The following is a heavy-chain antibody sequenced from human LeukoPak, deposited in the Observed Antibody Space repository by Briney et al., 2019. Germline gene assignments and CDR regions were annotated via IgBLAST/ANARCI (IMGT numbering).Heavy chain of an antibody. V-gene: IGHV3-48*03. CDR1: GFTFSSYE. Sequence: GGSLRLSCAASGFTFSSYEMNWVRQAPGKGLEWVSYISSSGSTIYYADSVKGRFTISRDNAKNSLYLQMNSLRAEDTAVYYCAIGYFDWLSSQFDYWGQGTLVTVSS. CDR3: AIGYFDWLSSQFDY. CDR2: ISSSGSTI. J-gene: IGHJ4*02. D-gene: IGHD3-9*01.